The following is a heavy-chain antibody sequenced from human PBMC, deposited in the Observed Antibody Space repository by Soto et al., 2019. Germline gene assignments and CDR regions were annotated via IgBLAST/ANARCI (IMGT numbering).Heavy chain of an antibody. J-gene: IGHJ6*03. Sequence: SETLSLTCTVSGGSISSYYWSWIRQPPGKGLEWIGYIYYSGSTNYNPSLKSRVAISVDTSKNQFSLKLSSVTAADTAVYYCARHGHHLVRTRIAARQWYYYYYMDVWGKGTTVTVSS. CDR3: ARHGHHLVRTRIAARQWYYYYYMDV. CDR2: IYYSGST. D-gene: IGHD6-6*01. V-gene: IGHV4-59*08. CDR1: GGSISSYY.